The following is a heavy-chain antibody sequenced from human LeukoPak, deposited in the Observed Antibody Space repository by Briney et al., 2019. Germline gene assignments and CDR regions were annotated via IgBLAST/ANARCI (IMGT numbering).Heavy chain of an antibody. V-gene: IGHV4-59*01. J-gene: IGHJ4*02. CDR1: GGSISSYY. D-gene: IGHD6-19*01. CDR3: ARVHSSGWYVDY. CDR2: IYYSGST. Sequence: SETLSLTCTVSGGSISSYYWSWIRQPPGKGLEWIGYIYYSGSTNYNPSLKSRVTISVDTSKNQFSLKLSSVTAADTAVYYCARVHSSGWYVDYWGQGTLVTVSS.